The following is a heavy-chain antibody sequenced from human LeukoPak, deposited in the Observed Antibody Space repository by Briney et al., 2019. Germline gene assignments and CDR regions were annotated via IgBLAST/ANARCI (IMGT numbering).Heavy chain of an antibody. V-gene: IGHV1-18*01. CDR2: ISAYNGNT. CDR1: GGTFSSYA. Sequence: ASVKVSYKASGGTFSSYAISWVRQAPGQGLEWMGWISAYNGNTNYAQKLQGRVTMTTDTSTSTAYMELRSLRSDDTAAYYCARDTLPRGGDFDYWGQGTLVTVSS. CDR3: ARDTLPRGGDFDY. J-gene: IGHJ4*02. D-gene: IGHD2-15*01.